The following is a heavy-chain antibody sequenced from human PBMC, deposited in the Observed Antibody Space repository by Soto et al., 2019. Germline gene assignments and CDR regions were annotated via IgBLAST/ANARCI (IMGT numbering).Heavy chain of an antibody. CDR2: VSGYNGLI. V-gene: IGHV1-18*04. J-gene: IGHJ4*02. CDR3: ARDEGIRGFDS. Sequence: QVQLVQSGDEVKKSGASVKVSCKASGYSFSNYGISWVRQAPGQGLEWMGWVSGYNGLIAYAQNLQGRVTMTIDTATRTVFMELTSLRSNDTAVYYCARDEGIRGFDSWGQGTLVTVSS. CDR1: GYSFSNYG. D-gene: IGHD3-10*01.